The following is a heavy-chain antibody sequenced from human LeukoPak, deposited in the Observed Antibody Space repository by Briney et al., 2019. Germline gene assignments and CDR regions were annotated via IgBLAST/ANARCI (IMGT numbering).Heavy chain of an antibody. CDR2: ISGSSTYT. Sequence: GGSLRLSCAASGFTFSDSYMSWIRQAPGKGLEWISYISGSSTYTNYADSVKGRFTISRDNAKKSLYLQMNSLRGEDTAVYYCARDFGGGWYGYFQHWGQGTLVTVSS. CDR1: GFTFSDSY. J-gene: IGHJ1*01. D-gene: IGHD6-19*01. CDR3: ARDFGGGWYGYFQH. V-gene: IGHV3-11*06.